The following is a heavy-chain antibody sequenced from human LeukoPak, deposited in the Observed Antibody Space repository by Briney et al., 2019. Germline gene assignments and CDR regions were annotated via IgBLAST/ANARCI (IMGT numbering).Heavy chain of an antibody. V-gene: IGHV4-39*01. CDR2: IYYSGST. D-gene: IGHD2-21*02. Sequence: PSETLSLTCTVSGSSISSSSYYWGWIRQPPGKGLEWIGSIYYSGSTYYNPSLKSRVTISVDTSKNQFSLKLSSVTAADTAVYYCARRQYCGGDCYHGGFDYWGQGTLVTVSS. J-gene: IGHJ4*02. CDR1: GSSISSSSYY. CDR3: ARRQYCGGDCYHGGFDY.